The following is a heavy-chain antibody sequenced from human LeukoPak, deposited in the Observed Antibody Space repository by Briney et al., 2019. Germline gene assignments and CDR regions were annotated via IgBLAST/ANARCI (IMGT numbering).Heavy chain of an antibody. Sequence: GRSLRLSCAASGFTFSGFGMHWARQARGKGLEWVAVIWYDGSNQYYADSVKGRFTISRDNSKNTLYLQMNSLRAEDTAVYYCARDGSYYYGSGSYPPLGYWGQGTLVTVSS. CDR2: IWYDGSNQ. CDR3: ARDGSYYYGSGSYPPLGY. CDR1: GFTFSGFG. J-gene: IGHJ4*02. D-gene: IGHD3-10*01. V-gene: IGHV3-33*01.